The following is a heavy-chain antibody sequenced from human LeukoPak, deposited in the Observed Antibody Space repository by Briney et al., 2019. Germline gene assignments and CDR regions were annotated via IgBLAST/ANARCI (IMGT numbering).Heavy chain of an antibody. Sequence: GGSLRLSCAASGFTFSTYWMSWVRQAPGKGLEWVANIKEDGSEKYYGDSVKGRSTISRDNAKNSLYLQMNSLRAEDTAVYYCARDSSGYQWGQGTLVTVSS. D-gene: IGHD3-22*01. J-gene: IGHJ4*02. CDR2: IKEDGSEK. V-gene: IGHV3-7*01. CDR3: ARDSSGYQ. CDR1: GFTFSTYW.